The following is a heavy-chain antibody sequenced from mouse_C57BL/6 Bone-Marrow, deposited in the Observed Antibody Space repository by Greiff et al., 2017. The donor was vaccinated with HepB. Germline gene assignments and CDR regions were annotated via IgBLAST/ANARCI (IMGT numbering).Heavy chain of an antibody. CDR2: ISSGSSTI. CDR1: GFTFSDYG. CDR3: AKKRGITTVVAYWYFDV. J-gene: IGHJ1*03. Sequence: EVKVVESGGGLVKPGGSLKLSCAASGFTFSDYGMHWVRQAPEKGLEWVAYISSGSSTIYYADTVKGRFTISRDNAKNTLFLQMTSLRSEDTAMYYCAKKRGITTVVAYWYFDVWGTGTTVTVSS. D-gene: IGHD1-1*01. V-gene: IGHV5-17*01.